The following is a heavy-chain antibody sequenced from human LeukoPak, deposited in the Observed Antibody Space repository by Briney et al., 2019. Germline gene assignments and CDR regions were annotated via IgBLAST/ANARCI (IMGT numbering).Heavy chain of an antibody. D-gene: IGHD4-23*01. CDR3: GKVYGGFVLDY. V-gene: IGHV3-64D*09. CDR2: ITSNGGST. CDR1: GFTFSAYS. J-gene: IGHJ4*02. Sequence: GGSLRLSCAASGFTFSAYSMNWVRQAPGKGLEYVSGITSNGGSTNYADSVKGRFTISRDNSKNTLYLQMRSLRPEDTALYYCGKVYGGFVLDYWGQGTLVTVSS.